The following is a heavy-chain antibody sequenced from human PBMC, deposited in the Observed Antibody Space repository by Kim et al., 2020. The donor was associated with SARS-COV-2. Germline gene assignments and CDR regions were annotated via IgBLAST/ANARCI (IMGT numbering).Heavy chain of an antibody. CDR2: IYYTGST. J-gene: IGHJ4*02. CDR3: ARGAGY. CDR1: GHSISSSTYY. V-gene: IGHV4-39*01. Sequence: SETLSLTCTVSGHSISSSTYYWGWIRQPPGKGLEWIGSIYYTGSTYYNPSLKSRLTISVDTSRNQFSLKLSSVTAADTAVYYCARGAGYWGQGTLVTVSS.